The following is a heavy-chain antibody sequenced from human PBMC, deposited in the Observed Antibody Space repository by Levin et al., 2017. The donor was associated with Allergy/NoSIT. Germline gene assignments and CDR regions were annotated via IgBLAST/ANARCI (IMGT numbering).Heavy chain of an antibody. Sequence: GGSLRLSCAASGFTFNNAWMSWVRQAPGKGLEWVGRIKSKTDGGTTDYAAPVNGRFTISRDDSKNTLYVQMNSLKSEDTAVYYCTTVMKYDYVWGSYYGMDVWGQGTTVTVSS. CDR1: GFTFNNAW. J-gene: IGHJ6*02. V-gene: IGHV3-15*01. D-gene: IGHD3-16*01. CDR3: TTVMKYDYVWGSYYGMDV. CDR2: IKSKTDGGTT.